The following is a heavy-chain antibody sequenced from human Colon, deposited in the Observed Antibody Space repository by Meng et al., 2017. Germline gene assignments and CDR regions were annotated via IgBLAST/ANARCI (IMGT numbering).Heavy chain of an antibody. J-gene: IGHJ4*02. D-gene: IGHD4-17*01. CDR1: GGSISSGGHF. CDR3: ARTKGTVTTSLDFDY. CDR2: IYDSGST. V-gene: IGHV4-31*03. Sequence: QVQLQQWGAGLVKPSQTLSLTCIVSGGSISSGGHFWSWIRQHPGKGLEWIGYIYDSGSTSYNPSLKSRLTISVDTSKNQFSLTLNSVTAADTAVYYCARTKGTVTTSLDFDYWGQGTLVTVSS.